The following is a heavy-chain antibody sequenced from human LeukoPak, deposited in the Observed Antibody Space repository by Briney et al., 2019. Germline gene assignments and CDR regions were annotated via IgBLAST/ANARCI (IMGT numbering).Heavy chain of an antibody. Sequence: GGSLRLSCEASRFTFSNYNMHWVRQAPGKGLEWISYITGSSSTVYYADSVKGRFTISRDNAKSSLYLQMSSLRAEDTAVYYCAREPTYTNSWYTTCDYWGQGTLVTVSS. CDR3: AREPTYTNSWYTTCDY. CDR1: RFTFSNYN. D-gene: IGHD6-19*01. J-gene: IGHJ4*02. V-gene: IGHV3-48*01. CDR2: ITGSSSTV.